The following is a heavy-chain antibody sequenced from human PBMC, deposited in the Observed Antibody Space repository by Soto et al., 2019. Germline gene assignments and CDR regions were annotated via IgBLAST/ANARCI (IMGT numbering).Heavy chain of an antibody. V-gene: IGHV3-23*01. J-gene: IGHJ2*01. CDR3: ARKILGSTSRPDYWYFDL. Sequence: VQLSQSGGGLVQPGGSLRLSCAGSGVTFINYAMNWVRQAPGKGLEWVSSISGGGDATFFANSVRGRFTISRDNSDNTVTLQMNSLGVDDTAVYYCARKILGSTSRPDYWYFDLWGRGTRVTVSS. D-gene: IGHD7-27*01. CDR2: ISGGGDAT. CDR1: GVTFINYA.